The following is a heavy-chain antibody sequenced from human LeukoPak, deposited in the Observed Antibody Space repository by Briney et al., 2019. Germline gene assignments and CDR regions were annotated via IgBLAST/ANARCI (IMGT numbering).Heavy chain of an antibody. CDR2: IRYDGSNK. Sequence: GGSLRLSCAASGFTFSSYGMHWVRQAPGKGLEWVAFIRYDGSNKYYADSVKGRFTISRDNSKNTLYLQMNSLRAEDTAVYYCAKDSDFDWLPTHFDYWGQGTLVTVSS. V-gene: IGHV3-30*02. CDR1: GFTFSSYG. D-gene: IGHD3-9*01. CDR3: AKDSDFDWLPTHFDY. J-gene: IGHJ4*02.